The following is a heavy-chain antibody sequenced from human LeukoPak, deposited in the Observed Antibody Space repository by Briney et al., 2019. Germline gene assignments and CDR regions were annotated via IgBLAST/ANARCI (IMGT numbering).Heavy chain of an antibody. D-gene: IGHD3-10*01. J-gene: IGHJ5*02. V-gene: IGHV1-24*01. CDR1: GYTLTELS. CDR3: ATEGITMVREPHWFDP. Sequence: ASVKVSCKVSGYTLTELSMHWVRQAPGKGLEWMGGFDPEDGETIYAQKFQGRVTMTEDTSTDTAYMELSSLRSEGTAVYYCATEGITMVREPHWFDPWGQGTLVTVSS. CDR2: FDPEDGET.